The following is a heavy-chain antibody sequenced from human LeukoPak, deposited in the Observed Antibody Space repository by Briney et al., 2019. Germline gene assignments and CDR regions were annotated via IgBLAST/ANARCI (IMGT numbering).Heavy chain of an antibody. J-gene: IGHJ5*02. CDR3: ARRSIFGVVNKRGWFDP. V-gene: IGHV4-38-2*01. D-gene: IGHD3-3*01. CDR1: GYSISSGYY. Sequence: SETLSLTCAVSGYSISSGYYWGWIRQPPGKGLEGIGSIYHSGSTYYNPPLKSRVTISVDTSKNQFSLKLSSVPAADTAVYYCARRSIFGVVNKRGWFDPWGQGTLVTVSS. CDR2: IYHSGST.